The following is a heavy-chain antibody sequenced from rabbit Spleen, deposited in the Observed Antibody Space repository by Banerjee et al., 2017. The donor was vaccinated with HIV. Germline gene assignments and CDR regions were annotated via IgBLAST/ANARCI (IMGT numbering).Heavy chain of an antibody. CDR2: VDVVKSGAS. D-gene: IGHD4-1*01. CDR1: GLDFSSSYW. J-gene: IGHJ6*01. Sequence: QEQLVESGGGLVQPEGSLTLTCKASGLDFSSSYWICWVRQAPGKGLEWIACVDVVKSGASYYASWAKGRFTISKTSSTTVTLQMASLTAADTATYFCARDLDGVIGWNFGWWGPGTLVTVS. V-gene: IGHV1S45*01. CDR3: ARDLDGVIGWNFGW.